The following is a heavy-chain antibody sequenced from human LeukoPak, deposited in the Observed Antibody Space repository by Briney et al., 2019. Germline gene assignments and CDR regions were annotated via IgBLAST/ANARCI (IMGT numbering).Heavy chain of an antibody. J-gene: IGHJ3*02. CDR1: GYTFTSYY. CDR2: INPSGGST. CDR3: ARDHMEALGYSSSWFGAFDI. D-gene: IGHD6-13*01. Sequence: ASVKVSCKASGYTFTSYYMHWVRQAPGQGLEWMGIINPSGGSTSYAQKFQGRVTMTRDTSTSTAYMELSSLRSEDTAVYYCARDHMEALGYSSSWFGAFDIWGQGTMVTVSS. V-gene: IGHV1-46*01.